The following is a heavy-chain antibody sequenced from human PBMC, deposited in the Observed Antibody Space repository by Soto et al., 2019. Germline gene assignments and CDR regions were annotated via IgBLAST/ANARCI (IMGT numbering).Heavy chain of an antibody. CDR3: ARAPRGCGMDV. V-gene: IGHV4-4*02. CDR2: IHHSGST. D-gene: IGHD6-19*01. CDR1: GDSVSSNSW. Sequence: QVQLQESGPRLVKPSGTLSLTCTVSGDSVSSNSWWSWVRQPPGKGLEWIGEIHHSGSTNYNSSLTSRVSISIDKSKNQFSLNLYSVTAADAAVFYCARAPRGCGMDVWGQGTTVSVSS. J-gene: IGHJ6*02.